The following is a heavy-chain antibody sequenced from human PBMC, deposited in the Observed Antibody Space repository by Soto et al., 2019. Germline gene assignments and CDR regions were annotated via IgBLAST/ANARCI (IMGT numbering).Heavy chain of an antibody. CDR3: ATPSSPMTASGILY. Sequence: SXXTLSLPFTVSGGSIRNSDYSWGSVRQSPGKGVEWIGIISYSGSPYYTPSRKSLVSLSVDTPKRQFSLTLNFVTAADTVLYYCATPSSPMTASGILYWGQGTLVTVSP. CDR1: GGSIRNSDYS. CDR2: ISYSGSP. V-gene: IGHV4-39*01. D-gene: IGHD6-13*01. J-gene: IGHJ4*02.